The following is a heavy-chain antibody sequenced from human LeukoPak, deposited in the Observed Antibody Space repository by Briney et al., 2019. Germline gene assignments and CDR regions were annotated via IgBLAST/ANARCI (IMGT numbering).Heavy chain of an antibody. Sequence: QAGGSLRLSCAASGFNYSSYTMNWVRQAPGMGLEWLSYISASRGITYYADSVKGRFTISRDNAKNSLYLQMNSLRAEDTAIYYCAKARRIVVVPAALDYWGQGTLVTVSS. CDR1: GFNYSSYT. J-gene: IGHJ4*02. D-gene: IGHD2-2*01. V-gene: IGHV3-48*01. CDR2: ISASRGIT. CDR3: AKARRIVVVPAALDY.